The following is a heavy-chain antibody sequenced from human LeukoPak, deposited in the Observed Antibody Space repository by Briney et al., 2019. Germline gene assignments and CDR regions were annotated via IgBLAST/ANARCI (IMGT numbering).Heavy chain of an antibody. CDR2: IYDTGST. CDR3: ARGAPPQN. J-gene: IGHJ4*02. CDR1: GGSISAYS. Sequence: SETLSLTCTVSGGSISAYSWSWIRQPPGKGLEWIGYIYDTGSTKYNPSLKSRVTISADTSMNHFSLKLSSVTAADTAVYYCARGAPPQNWGQGALVTVSS. V-gene: IGHV4-59*01.